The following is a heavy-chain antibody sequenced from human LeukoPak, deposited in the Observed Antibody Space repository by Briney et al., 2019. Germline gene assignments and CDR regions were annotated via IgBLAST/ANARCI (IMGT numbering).Heavy chain of an antibody. J-gene: IGHJ4*02. Sequence: GGSLRLSCAASGFTFSSYGMHWVRQAPGKGLEWVAFIWYDGSTKYYADSVKGRFIISRDNSKNTLYLQMNSLRAEDTAVYYCARDGIGAATVEYYFDYWGQGTLVAVSS. CDR1: GFTFSSYG. CDR3: ARDGIGAATVEYYFDY. CDR2: IWYDGSTK. V-gene: IGHV3-33*01. D-gene: IGHD2-15*01.